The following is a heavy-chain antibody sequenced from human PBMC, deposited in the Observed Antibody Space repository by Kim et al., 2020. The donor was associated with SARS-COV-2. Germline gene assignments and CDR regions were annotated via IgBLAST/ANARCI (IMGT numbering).Heavy chain of an antibody. J-gene: IGHJ4*02. CDR3: ARGPNYSPFDY. V-gene: IGHV3-48*03. CDR1: GFTISSYE. D-gene: IGHD4-4*01. CDR2: IIGSGTTI. Sequence: GGSLRLSCTASGFTISSYEMNWVRQAPGKGLEWVSYIIGSGTTIYYADSVRGRFTISRDNDKNSLFLQMNSLRAEDTAVYYCARGPNYSPFDYWGQGTLVTVSS.